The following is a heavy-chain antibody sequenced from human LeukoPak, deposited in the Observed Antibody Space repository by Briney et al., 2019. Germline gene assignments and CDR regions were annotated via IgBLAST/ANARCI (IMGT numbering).Heavy chain of an antibody. CDR1: GYTFTSYY. J-gene: IGHJ3*02. V-gene: IGHV1-46*01. CDR3: ASGYGSGSYYNPRDAFDI. D-gene: IGHD3-10*01. Sequence: ASVKVSCKASGYTFTSYYMHRVRQAPGQGLEWMGIINPSGGSTSYAQKFQGRVTMTRDTSTSTVYMELSSLRSDDTAVYYCASGYGSGSYYNPRDAFDIWGQGTMVTVSS. CDR2: INPSGGST.